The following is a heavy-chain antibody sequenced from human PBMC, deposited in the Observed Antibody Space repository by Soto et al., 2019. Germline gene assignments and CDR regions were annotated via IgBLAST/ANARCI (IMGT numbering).Heavy chain of an antibody. D-gene: IGHD5-12*01. V-gene: IGHV3-7*01. Sequence: EVQLVESGGGLVQPGGSLRLSCAASGFTFSSYWMSWVRQAPGKGLEWLANIKVDGSEKYYVDSVKGRFTSSRDNAKNSLYLQRISLRVEDTAVYYCARDIVATIGGFDYWGLGALVIVSS. CDR2: IKVDGSEK. CDR1: GFTFSSYW. CDR3: ARDIVATIGGFDY. J-gene: IGHJ4*02.